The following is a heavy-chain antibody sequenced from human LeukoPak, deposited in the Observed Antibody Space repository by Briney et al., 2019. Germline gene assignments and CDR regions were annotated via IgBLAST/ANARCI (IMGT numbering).Heavy chain of an antibody. J-gene: IGHJ3*02. V-gene: IGHV1-69*13. CDR2: TIPIFGTA. Sequence: GASVTVSCKASGYTFTSYYMHWVRQAPGQGLEWMGGTIPIFGTANYAQKFQGRVTITADESTSTAYMELSSLRSEDTAVYYCARGGLKGYDILDRDFDIWGQGTMVTVSS. CDR1: GYTFTSYY. CDR3: ARGGLKGYDILDRDFDI. D-gene: IGHD3-9*01.